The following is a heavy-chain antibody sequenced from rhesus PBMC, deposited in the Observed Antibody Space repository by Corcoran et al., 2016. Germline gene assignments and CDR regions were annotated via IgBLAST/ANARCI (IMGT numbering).Heavy chain of an antibody. V-gene: IGHV4-80*01. J-gene: IGHJ6*01. D-gene: IGHD3-3*01. CDR3: ARPNLDWLFGYGLDS. CDR2: NNGKSVSH. CDR1: GASLSSNW. Sequence: QVQLQESGPGLVKPSEPLSLTCTVSGASLSSNWCSWIRQPPGKELEWIGENNGKSVSHNYSPSLKSRGTISKAASKNQFSLKLGSVTAADTAVYYCARPNLDWLFGYGLDSWGQGVVVTVSS.